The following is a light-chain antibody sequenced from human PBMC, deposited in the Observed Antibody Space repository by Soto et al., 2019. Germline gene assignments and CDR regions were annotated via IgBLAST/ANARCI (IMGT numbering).Light chain of an antibody. CDR2: GAS. CDR1: QSVNLN. CDR3: HQYNSWHRGI. Sequence: EIMMTQSPGTLSVSPGEGATLSCTASQSVNLNLAWYQHKPGQPPRLLLYGASTRATGIPVRFRGSGSGTAFTLTISRMQSEDSAVYYYHQYNSWHRGIFGPGTKVEIK. V-gene: IGKV3-15*01. J-gene: IGKJ3*01.